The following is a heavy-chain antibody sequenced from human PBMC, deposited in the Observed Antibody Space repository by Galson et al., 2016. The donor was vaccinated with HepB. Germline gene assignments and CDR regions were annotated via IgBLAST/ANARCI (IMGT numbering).Heavy chain of an antibody. CDR3: ATLLAGDRTDFDL. CDR2: ISYHATNK. J-gene: IGHJ3*01. CDR1: GFTFRTYG. Sequence: SLRLSCAASGFTFRTYGMHWVRQAPGKGLEWVAVISYHATNKYYADSVKGRFTSSRDNAKNTLYLQMNSLRTEDSAVYYCATLLAGDRTDFDLWGQGTMVTVS. V-gene: IGHV3-30*03. D-gene: IGHD6-19*01.